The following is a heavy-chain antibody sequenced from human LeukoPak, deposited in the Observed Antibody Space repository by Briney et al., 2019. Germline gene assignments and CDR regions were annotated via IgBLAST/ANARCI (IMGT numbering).Heavy chain of an antibody. V-gene: IGHV1-8*02. D-gene: IGHD6-6*01. CDR1: GGTFSSYA. Sequence: GASVKVSCKASGGTFSSYAINWVRQATGQGLEWMGWMNPNSGNTGYAQKFQGRVTMTRNTSISTAYMELSSLRSEDTAVYYCARGSRSTGFDYWGQGTLVTVSS. J-gene: IGHJ4*02. CDR2: MNPNSGNT. CDR3: ARGSRSTGFDY.